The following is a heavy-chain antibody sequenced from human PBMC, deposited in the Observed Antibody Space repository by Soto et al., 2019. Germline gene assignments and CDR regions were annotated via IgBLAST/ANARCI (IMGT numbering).Heavy chain of an antibody. CDR1: GGSLSSYY. D-gene: IGHD6-19*01. CDR2: IYYSGST. CDR3: ARGHLGIAVAGPDAFDI. V-gene: IGHV4-59*01. J-gene: IGHJ3*02. Sequence: SETLSLTCTVSGGSLSSYYWSWIRQPPGKGLEWIGYIYYSGSTNYNPSLKSRVTISVDTSKNQFSLKLSSVTAADTAVYYCARGHLGIAVAGPDAFDIWGQGTMVTVSS.